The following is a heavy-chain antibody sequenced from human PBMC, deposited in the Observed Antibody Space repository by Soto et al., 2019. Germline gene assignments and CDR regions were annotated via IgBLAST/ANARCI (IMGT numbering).Heavy chain of an antibody. V-gene: IGHV3-53*04. D-gene: IGHD3-10*01. CDR2: IYSGGST. J-gene: IGHJ6*02. CDR1: GFTVSSNY. Sequence: EVQLVESGGGLVQPGGSLRLSCAASGFTVSSNYMSWVRQAPGKGLEWVSVIYSGGSTYYADSVKGRFTISRHNSKNTLYLQMNSLRAEDTAVYYCASPYLYGSARRYYYYGMDVWGQGTTVTVSS. CDR3: ASPYLYGSARRYYYYGMDV.